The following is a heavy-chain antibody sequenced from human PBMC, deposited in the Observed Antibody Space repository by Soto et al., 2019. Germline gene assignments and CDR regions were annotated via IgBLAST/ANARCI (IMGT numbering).Heavy chain of an antibody. Sequence: PGGSLRLSCAASGFTFSSYAMSWVRQAPGKGLEWVSAISGSGGSTYYADSVKGRFTISRDNSKNTLYLQMNSLRAEDTAVYYCAKDPRAHDYGDYVGVDDYWGQGTLVTVSS. CDR2: ISGSGGST. J-gene: IGHJ4*02. V-gene: IGHV3-23*01. D-gene: IGHD4-17*01. CDR1: GFTFSSYA. CDR3: AKDPRAHDYGDYVGVDDY.